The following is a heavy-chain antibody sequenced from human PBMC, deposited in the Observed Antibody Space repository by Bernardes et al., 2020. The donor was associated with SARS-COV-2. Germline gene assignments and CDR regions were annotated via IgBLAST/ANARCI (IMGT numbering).Heavy chain of an antibody. Sequence: GESLKISCKGSGYSFTSYWIGWVRQMPGKGLEWMGIIYPGDSDTRYSPSFQGQVTISADKSISTAYLQWSSLKASDTAMYYCARLSYYYGLGSYYLYGMDVWGQGTTVTVSS. CDR1: GYSFTSYW. D-gene: IGHD3-10*01. J-gene: IGHJ6*02. CDR3: ARLSYYYGLGSYYLYGMDV. CDR2: IYPGDSDT. V-gene: IGHV5-51*01.